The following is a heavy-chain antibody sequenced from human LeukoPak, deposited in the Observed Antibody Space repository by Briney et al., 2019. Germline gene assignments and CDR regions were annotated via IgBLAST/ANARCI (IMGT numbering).Heavy chain of an antibody. J-gene: IGHJ4*02. Sequence: GGSLRLSCAASGFTFDDYAMHWVRQAPGKGLEWVSGISWNSGSIGYADSVKGRFTISRDNAKNSLYLQMNSLRAEDTALYYCAKDVAAAGQHFDYWGQGTLVTVSS. CDR3: AKDVAAAGQHFDY. CDR1: GFTFDDYA. CDR2: ISWNSGSI. D-gene: IGHD6-13*01. V-gene: IGHV3-9*01.